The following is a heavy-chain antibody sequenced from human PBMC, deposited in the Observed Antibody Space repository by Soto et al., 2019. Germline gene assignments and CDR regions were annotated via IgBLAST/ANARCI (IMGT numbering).Heavy chain of an antibody. CDR3: ASREATQIDY. J-gene: IGHJ4*02. V-gene: IGHV4-39*01. Sequence: QLQLQESGPGLVKPSETLSLTCTVSGGSISSSSYYWGWIRQPPGKGLEWIGSIYYSGSTYYNPSRKSRVTISVDTYKNQFSLKLSSVTAADTAVYYCASREATQIDYWGQGTLVTVSS. CDR2: IYYSGST. CDR1: GGSISSSSYY. D-gene: IGHD1-26*01.